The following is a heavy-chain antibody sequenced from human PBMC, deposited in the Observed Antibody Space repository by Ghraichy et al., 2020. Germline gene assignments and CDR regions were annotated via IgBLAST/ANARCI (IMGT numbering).Heavy chain of an antibody. Sequence: ASVKVSCKASGYSFNYYAIHWVRQAPGQSLEWMGWINVGSQKTKYSQKFQGRVTITTDTPASTVYMEVGSLRSEDTAVYYCAFVSSGTLFDWFDPWGQGTLVNVSS. CDR2: INVGSQKT. V-gene: IGHV1-3*01. CDR1: GYSFNYYA. J-gene: IGHJ5*02. D-gene: IGHD3-22*01. CDR3: AFVSSGTLFDWFDP.